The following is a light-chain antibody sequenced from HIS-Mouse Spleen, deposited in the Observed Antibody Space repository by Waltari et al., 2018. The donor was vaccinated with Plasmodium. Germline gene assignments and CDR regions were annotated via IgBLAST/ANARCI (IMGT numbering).Light chain of an antibody. CDR2: EVS. CDR3: CSYAGSYTLV. J-gene: IGLJ2*01. Sequence: QSALTQPRSVSGSPGQSVTIPCTGTRSDVGGYTSVSWNQQPPGKAPKLMIYEVSTRPSGVPDRVSGSKSGNTASLTISGLQAEDEADYYCCSYAGSYTLVFGGGTKLTVL. CDR1: RSDVGGYTS. V-gene: IGLV2-11*01.